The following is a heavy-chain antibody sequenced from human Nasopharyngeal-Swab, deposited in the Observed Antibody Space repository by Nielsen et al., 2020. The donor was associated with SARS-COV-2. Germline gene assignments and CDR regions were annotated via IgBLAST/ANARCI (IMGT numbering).Heavy chain of an antibody. CDR3: AKDRPPLVTTYAFEI. CDR1: GFTFSSYA. CDR2: ISGSGGST. J-gene: IGHJ3*02. V-gene: IGHV3-23*01. D-gene: IGHD4-17*01. Sequence: GESLKISCAASGFTFSSYAMSWVRQAPGKGLEWVSAISGSGGSTYYADSVKGRFTISRDNSKNTLYLQMNSLRAEDTAVYYCAKDRPPLVTTYAFEIWGQGTMVTVSS.